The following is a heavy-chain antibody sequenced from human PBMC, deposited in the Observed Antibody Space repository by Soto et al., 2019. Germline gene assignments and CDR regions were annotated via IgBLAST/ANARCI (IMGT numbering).Heavy chain of an antibody. V-gene: IGHV4-30-4*01. Sequence: PXETLALPFTVSGGSISSANFFWTWLRQPPGKGLEWLGYIYYSGSTNYNPSLKSRVTISVDTSKNQFSLKLSSVTAADTAVYYCARGGAMIVVVDEYFQNWGQGTLVTVSS. CDR2: IYYSGST. CDR1: GGSISSANFF. D-gene: IGHD3-22*01. CDR3: ARGGAMIVVVDEYFQN. J-gene: IGHJ1*01.